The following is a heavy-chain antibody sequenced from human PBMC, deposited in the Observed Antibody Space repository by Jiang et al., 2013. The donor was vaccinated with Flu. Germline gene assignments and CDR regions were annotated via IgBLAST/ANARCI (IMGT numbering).Heavy chain of an antibody. CDR2: MNPNSGYT. J-gene: IGHJ3*01. V-gene: IGHV1-8*01. CDR3: ARGLAGFDL. Sequence: TGQGPEWMGWMNPNSGYTGYAQKFQGRVTMTRDTSISTAYMELNSLRSDDTAIYYCARGLAGFDLWGQGTMVTVSS.